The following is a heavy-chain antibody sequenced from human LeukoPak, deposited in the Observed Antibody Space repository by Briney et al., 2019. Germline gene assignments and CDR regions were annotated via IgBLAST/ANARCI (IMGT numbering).Heavy chain of an antibody. CDR1: GYTFTSYD. CDR3: ARGVSLRRGITDY. V-gene: IGHV1-46*01. Sequence: ASVKVSCKASGYTFTSYDINWVRQAPGQGLEWMGIINPSGGSTSYAQKFQGRVTMTRDTSTSTVYMELSSLRSEDTAVYYCARGVSLRRGITDYWGQGTLVTVSS. D-gene: IGHD3-10*01. CDR2: INPSGGST. J-gene: IGHJ4*02.